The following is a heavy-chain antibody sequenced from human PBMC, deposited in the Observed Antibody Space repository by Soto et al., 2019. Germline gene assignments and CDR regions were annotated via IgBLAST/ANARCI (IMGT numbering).Heavy chain of an antibody. Sequence: GGSLRLSCDASGFTLSGFAMHWVRQAPGQGLEWVAVISNDGTNQYYSESVKGRFTISRDNSKNTLCLQMNNLRAEDTAVYYCAKAYYYDSSGYYDNYYAMDVWGQGTTVTVSS. J-gene: IGHJ6*02. V-gene: IGHV3-30*18. CDR1: GFTLSGFA. CDR3: AKAYYYDSSGYYDNYYAMDV. CDR2: ISNDGTNQ. D-gene: IGHD3-22*01.